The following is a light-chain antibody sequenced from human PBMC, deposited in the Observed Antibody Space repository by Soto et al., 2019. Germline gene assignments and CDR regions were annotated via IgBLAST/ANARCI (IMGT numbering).Light chain of an antibody. V-gene: IGKV1-5*01. CDR2: DAS. Sequence: DFPMTQSPSTLSASVGDRVTITCRASQNIRSRLAWFQQKPGKAPKLLIYDASNLESGVPQRFSGSGSGTEFTLTISSLQTDDLSTYNCQQYHSYWTFGQGTKVE. CDR3: QQYHSYWT. CDR1: QNIRSR. J-gene: IGKJ1*01.